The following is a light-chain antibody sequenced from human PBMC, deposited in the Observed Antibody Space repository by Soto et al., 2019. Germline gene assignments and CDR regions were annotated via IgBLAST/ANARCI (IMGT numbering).Light chain of an antibody. V-gene: IGLV2-8*01. CDR3: SSFAGTNNLA. J-gene: IGLJ3*02. CDR1: SSDVGAYDY. CDR2: EVT. Sequence: QSALTQPPSASGSPGQSVTISCTGTSSDVGAYDYISWYQQHPGKAPKLIIYEVTQRPSGVPDCFSGSKSGNTASLTVSGLQAEDEADYYCSSFAGTNNLAFGGGTKVTVL.